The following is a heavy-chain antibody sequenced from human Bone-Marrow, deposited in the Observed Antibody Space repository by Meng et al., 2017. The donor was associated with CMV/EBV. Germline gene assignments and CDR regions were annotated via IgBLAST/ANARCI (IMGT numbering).Heavy chain of an antibody. Sequence: ASVKVSCKASGYTFTSYYMHWVRQAPGQGLEWMGIINPSGGSTSYAQKFQGRVTMTRDTSTSTVYMELSSLRSEDTAVYYCARYYYDSSGYYRYSSWNWFAPWGQGTLVTVSS. CDR1: GYTFTSYY. V-gene: IGHV1-46*01. CDR2: INPSGGST. CDR3: ARYYYDSSGYYRYSSWNWFAP. J-gene: IGHJ5*02. D-gene: IGHD3-22*01.